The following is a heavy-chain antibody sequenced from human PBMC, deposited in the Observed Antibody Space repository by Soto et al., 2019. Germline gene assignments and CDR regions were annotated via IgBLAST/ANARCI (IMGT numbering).Heavy chain of an antibody. D-gene: IGHD3-10*02. Sequence: PSETLSLTCTVSGGSISSFYWTWIRQPPGKGLGLIGYIDYRGSTKYNPSLRSRLTLSVDMSKNQFSLKMRPVTAADTAVYYLATRSGMYGELVDYWCPGNLVTV. V-gene: IGHV4-59*01. CDR1: GGSISSFY. CDR2: IDYRGST. J-gene: IGHJ4*02. CDR3: ATRSGMYGELVDY.